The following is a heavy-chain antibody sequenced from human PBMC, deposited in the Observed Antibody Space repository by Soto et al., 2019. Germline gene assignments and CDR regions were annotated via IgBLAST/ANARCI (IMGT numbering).Heavy chain of an antibody. CDR2: INPSGGSR. CDR1: GYTFTRYY. D-gene: IGHD3-3*01. Sequence: ASVKVSCKASGYTFTRYYMHWVRQAPGQGLEWMGIINPSGGSRRYAQKFQGRVTMTSDTSTSTVYMDLSSLRSEDTAVYYCARDRTGGYDFWSGKLNWLDPWGQGTLVTVSS. J-gene: IGHJ5*02. V-gene: IGHV1-46*03. CDR3: ARDRTGGYDFWSGKLNWLDP.